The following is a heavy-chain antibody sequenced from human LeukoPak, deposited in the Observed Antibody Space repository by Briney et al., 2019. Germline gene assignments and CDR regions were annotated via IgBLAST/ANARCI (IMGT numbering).Heavy chain of an antibody. V-gene: IGHV3-23*01. D-gene: IGHD3-10*01. J-gene: IGHJ6*02. CDR1: GFTFSTYA. CDR3: ARGPYYGSGSHFSYYGMDV. CDR2: ISTGGDTI. Sequence: GGSLGLSCAASGFTFSTYAMSWVRQAPGKGLEWVSAISTGGDTIYYADSVKGRFTVSRDNSKNTVYVEMNSLRAEDTAMYYCARGPYYGSGSHFSYYGMDVWGQGTTVTVSS.